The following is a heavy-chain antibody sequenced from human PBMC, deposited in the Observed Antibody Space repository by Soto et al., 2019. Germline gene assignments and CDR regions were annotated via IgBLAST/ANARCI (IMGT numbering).Heavy chain of an antibody. Sequence: GGSLRLSCAASGFTFSSHAMSWVRQAPGKGLEWVSDISGSGGSTNYADSVKGRFTISRDNSKNTLYLQVNSLRAEDTAVYYCERLGVAAAGITPGAYWGQGTLVTVSS. V-gene: IGHV3-23*01. CDR2: ISGSGGST. J-gene: IGHJ4*02. CDR3: ERLGVAAAGITPGAY. D-gene: IGHD6-13*01. CDR1: GFTFSSHA.